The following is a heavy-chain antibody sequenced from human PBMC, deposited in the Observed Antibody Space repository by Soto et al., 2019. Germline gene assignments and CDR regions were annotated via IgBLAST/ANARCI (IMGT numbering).Heavy chain of an antibody. CDR1: GGSISSGGYY. D-gene: IGHD3-10*01. CDR3: ARVGDRVRDGGWFDT. J-gene: IGHJ5*02. Sequence: QVQLQESGPGLVKPSQTLSLTCTVSGGSISSGGYYWSWIRQHPGKGLEWIGYIYYSGSTYYNPSPKSRVTLSGDSSKDQFSLKPSSVTAADTAVYYCARVGDRVRDGGWFDTWGQGTLVTVSS. CDR2: IYYSGST. V-gene: IGHV4-31*03.